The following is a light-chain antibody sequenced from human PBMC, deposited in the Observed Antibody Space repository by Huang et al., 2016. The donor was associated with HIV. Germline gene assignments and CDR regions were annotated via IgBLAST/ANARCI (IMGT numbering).Light chain of an antibody. CDR2: DAS. CDR1: QSVHSD. V-gene: IGKV3-11*01. CDR3: QQRSAWPLT. J-gene: IGKJ4*01. Sequence: EIVLTQSPATLSLSPGERATLSCRASQSVHSDLAWYQQKPGQAPRLLIYDASNRASGIPARFSGSGSGTDFTPTISNLQSEDFAVYYCQQRSAWPLTFGGGTKVEI.